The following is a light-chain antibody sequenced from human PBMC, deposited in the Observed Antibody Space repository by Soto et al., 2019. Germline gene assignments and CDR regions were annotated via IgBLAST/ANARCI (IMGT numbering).Light chain of an antibody. Sequence: EIVLTQSPSTLSLSPGERATLSCRASQSGSRYLSWYQQNPGQAPRLLIYDASNRATGIPARFSGSGSGTDFTLTISSLEPEDFAVYYCQQRSNWPITFGQGTRLEIK. V-gene: IGKV3-11*01. CDR2: DAS. CDR1: QSGSRY. J-gene: IGKJ5*01. CDR3: QQRSNWPIT.